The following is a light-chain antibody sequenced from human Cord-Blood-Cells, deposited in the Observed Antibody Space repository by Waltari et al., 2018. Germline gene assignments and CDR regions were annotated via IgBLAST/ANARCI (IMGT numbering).Light chain of an antibody. J-gene: IGKJ2*03. CDR2: AAS. CDR3: QQSYSSYYS. V-gene: IGKV1-39*01. Sequence: DIQMTQSPSSLSASVGDRVTITCRASQSISSYLNWYQQKPGKAPKLLIYAASSLQSGVPSRIIGSGSATAVTLIISSLQPQDVSTYYCQQSYSSYYSFGQGTKLEIK. CDR1: QSISSY.